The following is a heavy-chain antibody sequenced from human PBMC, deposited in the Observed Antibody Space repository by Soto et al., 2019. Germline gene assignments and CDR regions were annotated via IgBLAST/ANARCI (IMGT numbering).Heavy chain of an antibody. CDR2: IIPIFGTA. Sequence: SVKVSCKASGGTFSSYAISWVRQAPGQGLEWMGGIIPIFGTANYAQKFQGRVTITADESTSTAYMELSSLRSEDTAVYYCARGRYSGSYLAAYYFDYWDQGTLVTVSS. D-gene: IGHD1-26*01. CDR1: GGTFSSYA. V-gene: IGHV1-69*13. CDR3: ARGRYSGSYLAAYYFDY. J-gene: IGHJ4*02.